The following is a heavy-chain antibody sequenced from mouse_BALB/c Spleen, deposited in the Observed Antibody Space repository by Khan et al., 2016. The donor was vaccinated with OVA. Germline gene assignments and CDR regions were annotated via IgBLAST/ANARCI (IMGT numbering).Heavy chain of an antibody. D-gene: IGHD1-1*01. CDR3: ARANYYGSRRYAMDY. CDR2: IGPGSGNT. J-gene: IGHJ4*01. Sequence: DLVKPGASVKLSCKASGYTFTSYWINWIKQRPGQGLEWVGHIGPGSGNTYYNEIFKGKATLTVDTSSSTAYIQLSSLSSEDSAVYFCARANYYGSRRYAMDYWGQGTSVTVSS. V-gene: IGHV1S41*01. CDR1: GYTFTSYW.